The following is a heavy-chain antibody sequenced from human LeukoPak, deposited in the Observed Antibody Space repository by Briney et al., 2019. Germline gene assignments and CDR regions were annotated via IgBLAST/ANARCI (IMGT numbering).Heavy chain of an antibody. CDR2: ISGSGGST. J-gene: IGHJ6*03. D-gene: IGHD3-10*01. V-gene: IGHV3-23*01. Sequence: GGSLRLSCVTSGITFSSYGMSWVRQAPGKGLEWVSAISGSGGSTYYADSVKGRFTISRDNSKNTLYLQMNSLRAEDTAVYYCAKLNGSGSYRYYYYMDVWGKGTTVTISS. CDR3: AKLNGSGSYRYYYYMDV. CDR1: GITFSSYG.